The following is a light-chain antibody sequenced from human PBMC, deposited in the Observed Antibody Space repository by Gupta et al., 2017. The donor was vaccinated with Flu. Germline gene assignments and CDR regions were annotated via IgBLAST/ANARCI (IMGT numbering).Light chain of an antibody. V-gene: IGLV2-14*01. CDR1: SSDVCGYNY. J-gene: IGLJ1*01. Sequence: QSALTQPAPASAAPGPSITISCSGTSSDVCGYNYVSWYHQHPGKAPTLMIYEFSDRPSAVSNRFSGSKSDNAASLTISVLQAEDEAYYYCSSYTSSNTHVFGTGTKVTVL. CDR2: EFS. CDR3: SSYTSSNTHV.